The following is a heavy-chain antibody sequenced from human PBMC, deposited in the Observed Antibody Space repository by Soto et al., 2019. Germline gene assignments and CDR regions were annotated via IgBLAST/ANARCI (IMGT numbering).Heavy chain of an antibody. V-gene: IGHV3-74*01. D-gene: IGHD6-19*01. CDR2: IHFDGSTT. CDR3: ARDAYISGYYQIDY. Sequence: EVQLVESGGGLVQPGGSLRLSCAASGFTFSSYWMHWVRQVPGKGLGWVSRIHFDGSTTHYADSVKGRFTISRDNAKNTLSLQMNSLRSEDTAVYYCARDAYISGYYQIDYWGQGTLVTVSS. CDR1: GFTFSSYW. J-gene: IGHJ4*02.